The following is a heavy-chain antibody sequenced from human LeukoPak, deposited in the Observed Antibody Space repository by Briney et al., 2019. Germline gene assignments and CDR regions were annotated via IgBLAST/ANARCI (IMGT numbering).Heavy chain of an antibody. Sequence: GASVKVSCKVSGYTLTELSMHWVRQAPGKGLEWMGGFDPEDGETIYAQKFQGRVTITRNTSISTAYMELSSLRSEDTAVYYCARAPSWGITAASYYFDYWGQGTLVTVSS. CDR2: FDPEDGET. D-gene: IGHD6-13*01. CDR3: ARAPSWGITAASYYFDY. J-gene: IGHJ4*02. CDR1: GYTLTELS. V-gene: IGHV1-24*01.